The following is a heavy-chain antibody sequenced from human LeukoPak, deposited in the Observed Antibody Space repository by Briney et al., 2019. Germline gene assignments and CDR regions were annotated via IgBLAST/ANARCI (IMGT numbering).Heavy chain of an antibody. CDR2: IYYSGSS. CDR3: ASTEYYFDH. V-gene: IGHV4-59*01. D-gene: IGHD3-10*01. CDR1: SGSISSYY. J-gene: IGHJ4*02. Sequence: SETLSLTCTVSSGSISSYYWSWIRQPPGKGLEWIGYIYYSGSSNYNPSLKSRVTMSVDMSKKEFSLRVSSVTAADTAVYYCASTEYYFDHWGQGTLVTVSS.